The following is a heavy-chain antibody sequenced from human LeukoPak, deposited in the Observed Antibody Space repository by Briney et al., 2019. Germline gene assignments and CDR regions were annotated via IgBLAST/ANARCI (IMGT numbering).Heavy chain of an antibody. D-gene: IGHD3-22*01. CDR3: ARVHHYYDSSGYAFDI. V-gene: IGHV4-39*07. J-gene: IGHJ3*02. CDR1: GGSISSGDYY. Sequence: SETLSLTCTVSGGSISSGDYYWSWIRQPPGKGLEWIGEIYHSGSTNYNPSLKSRVTISVDKSKNQFSLKLSSVTAADTAVYYCARVHHYYDSSGYAFDIWGQGTMVTVSS. CDR2: IYHSGST.